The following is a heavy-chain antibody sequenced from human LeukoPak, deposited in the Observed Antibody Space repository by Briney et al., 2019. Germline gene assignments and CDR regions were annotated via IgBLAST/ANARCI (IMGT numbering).Heavy chain of an antibody. CDR3: ARGFGLWEGYYYYGMDV. D-gene: IGHD5-18*01. Sequence: GGSLRLSCAASGFTFSSYSMNWVRQAPGKGLEWVSSISSSSSYIYYADSVKGRFTISRDNAKNSLYLQMNSLRAEDTAVYYCARGFGLWEGYYYYGMDVWGQGTTVTVSS. J-gene: IGHJ6*02. V-gene: IGHV3-21*01. CDR1: GFTFSSYS. CDR2: ISSSSSYI.